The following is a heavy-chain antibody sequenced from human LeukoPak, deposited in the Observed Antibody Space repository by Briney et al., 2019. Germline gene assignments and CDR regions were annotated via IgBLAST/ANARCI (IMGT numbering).Heavy chain of an antibody. CDR3: AKSKAAYYGPGSLFH. Sequence: GGSLRLSCAASGFTFSSYGMSWVRQAPGKGLEWVSAISGSGGSTYYADSVKGRFTISRDNSKNTLYLQMNSLRAEDTAVYYCAKSKAAYYGPGSLFHWGQGTLVTVSS. CDR2: ISGSGGST. V-gene: IGHV3-23*01. J-gene: IGHJ4*02. CDR1: GFTFSSYG. D-gene: IGHD3-10*01.